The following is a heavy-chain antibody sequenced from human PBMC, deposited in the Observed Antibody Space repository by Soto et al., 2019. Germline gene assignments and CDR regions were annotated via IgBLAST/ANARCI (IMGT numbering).Heavy chain of an antibody. CDR3: ARGRIDDFWSGYYTGQPFDY. CDR2: INHSGST. J-gene: IGHJ4*02. Sequence: QVQLQQWGAGLLKPSETLSLTCAVYGGSFSGYYWSWIRQPPGKGLEWIGEINHSGSTNYNPSLKSRVTISVDTPKNQFSLKLSSVTAADTAVYYCARGRIDDFWSGYYTGQPFDYWGQGTLVTVSS. V-gene: IGHV4-34*01. CDR1: GGSFSGYY. D-gene: IGHD3-3*01.